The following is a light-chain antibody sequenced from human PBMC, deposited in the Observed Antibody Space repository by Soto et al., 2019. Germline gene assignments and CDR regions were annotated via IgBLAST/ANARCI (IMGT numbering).Light chain of an antibody. Sequence: QSVLTQPPSASGTPGQRVTISCSGSSSNIGRNTVNWYQRFPGTAPKLLIYSNDQWPSGVPDRFSGSKSGTSASLAISGLQSEDEADYYCAAWDDSLNGYVFGTGTKLTVL. J-gene: IGLJ1*01. CDR2: SND. V-gene: IGLV1-44*01. CDR1: SSNIGRNT. CDR3: AAWDDSLNGYV.